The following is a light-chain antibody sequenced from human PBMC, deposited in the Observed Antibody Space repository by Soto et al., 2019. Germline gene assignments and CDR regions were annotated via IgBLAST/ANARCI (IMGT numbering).Light chain of an antibody. J-gene: IGKJ5*01. Sequence: EIVMTQSPGTLSVSPLETATLSCSPSQSISSGLAWYRQKPGQPPRLLIYGASTRATGTPARFSGSGSGTEFTLTISSLQFEDFALYYCQHYNKWPLITFVQGTRLEI. CDR1: QSISSG. CDR3: QHYNKWPLIT. CDR2: GAS. V-gene: IGKV3D-15*01.